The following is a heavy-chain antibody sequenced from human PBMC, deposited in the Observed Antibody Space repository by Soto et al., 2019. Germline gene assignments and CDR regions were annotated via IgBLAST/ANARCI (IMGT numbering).Heavy chain of an antibody. CDR3: ASLVRGSNLDYSHSIVV. D-gene: IGHD3-10*01. Sequence: ASVKVSCKAAGYSFTSHGISWVRQAPGQGLEWMGWISGNSGDTNYAQKLQGRVTVTTDTSTSTAYMELRSLRSEDTAVYYCASLVRGSNLDYSHSIVVWGKGTTVTVSS. CDR2: ISGNSGDT. J-gene: IGHJ6*03. CDR1: GYSFTSHG. V-gene: IGHV1-18*01.